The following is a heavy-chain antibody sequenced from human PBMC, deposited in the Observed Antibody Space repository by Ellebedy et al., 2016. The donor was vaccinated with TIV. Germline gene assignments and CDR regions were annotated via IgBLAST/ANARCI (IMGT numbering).Heavy chain of an antibody. CDR3: AKGPFGEFDS. J-gene: IGHJ4*02. CDR2: IGDTT. V-gene: IGHV3-23*01. D-gene: IGHD3-10*01. CDR1: GFTFSSYS. Sequence: GESLKISCAASGFTFSSYSMNWVRQAPGKGLEWVASIGDTTYYADSVRGRFTISRDNSKNTLYQEMNSLRAEDTAIYYCAKGPFGEFDSWGRGILVTVSS.